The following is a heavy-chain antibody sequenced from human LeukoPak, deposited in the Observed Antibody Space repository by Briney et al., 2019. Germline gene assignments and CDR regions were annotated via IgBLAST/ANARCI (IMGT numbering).Heavy chain of an antibody. Sequence: SETLSLTCTVSGGSISSGSYYWTWIRQPPGKGLEWIGYIYYTGSTDYTPSLRSRVTIQLDASKNQFSLRLSSVTAADTAVYYCARSSVGGNWGPSFDPWGQGTLVTVSS. CDR2: IYYTGST. CDR3: ARSSVGGNWGPSFDP. V-gene: IGHV4-61*01. D-gene: IGHD2-21*01. J-gene: IGHJ5*02. CDR1: GGSISSGSYY.